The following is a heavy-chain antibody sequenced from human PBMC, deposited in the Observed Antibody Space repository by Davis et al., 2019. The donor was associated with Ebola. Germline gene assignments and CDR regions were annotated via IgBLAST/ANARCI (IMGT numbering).Heavy chain of an antibody. CDR1: GFTFSSYW. V-gene: IGHV3-7*01. CDR3: ARDDSSSWSDDAFDI. Sequence: GESLKISCAASGFTFSSYWMSWVRQAPGKGLEWVANIKQDGSEKYYVDSVKGRFTISRDNAKNSLYLQMNSLRAEDTAVYYCARDDSSSWSDDAFDIWGQGTMVTVSS. J-gene: IGHJ3*02. CDR2: IKQDGSEK. D-gene: IGHD6-13*01.